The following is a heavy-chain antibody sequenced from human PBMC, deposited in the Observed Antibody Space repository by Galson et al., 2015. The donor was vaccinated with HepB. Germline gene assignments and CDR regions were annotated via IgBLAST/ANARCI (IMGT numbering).Heavy chain of an antibody. D-gene: IGHD5-18*01. Sequence: ETLSLTCTISGASISSSLYYWVWVRQPPEKGLEWIGSIYYTGNTYYKSSLKSRVTISADMSKNQFSLKVNSVTAADTAVYYCARAAGDSSTYANDYWGQGALVTVSS. CDR3: ARAAGDSSTYANDY. V-gene: IGHV4-39*07. J-gene: IGHJ4*02. CDR1: GASISSSLYY. CDR2: IYYTGNT.